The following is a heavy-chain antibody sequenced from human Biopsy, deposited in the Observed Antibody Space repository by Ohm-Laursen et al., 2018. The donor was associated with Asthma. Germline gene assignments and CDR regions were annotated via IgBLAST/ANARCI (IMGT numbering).Heavy chain of an antibody. CDR1: GGSISSGGYS. V-gene: IGHV4-30-2*01. D-gene: IGHD5-24*01. CDR3: ARVKDGYNFDY. CDR2: IYHSGGT. J-gene: IGHJ4*02. Sequence: TLSLTCPVSGGSISSGGYSWSWIRQPPGKGLEWIGYIYHSGGTYYNPSLKSRVTISVDRSKNQFSLKLSPVTAADTAVYYCARVKDGYNFDYWGQGTLVTVSS.